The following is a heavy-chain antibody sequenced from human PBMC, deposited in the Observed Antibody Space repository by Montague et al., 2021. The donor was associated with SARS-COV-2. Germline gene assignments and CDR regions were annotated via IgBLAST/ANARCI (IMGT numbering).Heavy chain of an antibody. D-gene: IGHD3-22*01. Sequence: SETLSLTCAVSGGSLSTYYWCTWVRQPPGTGLQWVEERYHGGRNNYTPSKKSRVTISLAKSKNQFSLKLTSVTAADTAIYFCASGHDASSCSFDCWGPGTLVTVSS. V-gene: IGHV4-4*02. CDR1: GGSLSTYYW. J-gene: IGHJ4*02. CDR2: RYHGGRN. CDR3: ASGHDASSCSFDC.